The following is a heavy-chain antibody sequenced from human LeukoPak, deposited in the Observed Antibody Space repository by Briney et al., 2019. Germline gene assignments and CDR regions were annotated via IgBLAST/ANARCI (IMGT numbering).Heavy chain of an antibody. CDR1: GFTFSSYA. J-gene: IGHJ4*02. V-gene: IGHV3-30-3*01. CDR2: ISYDGSNK. CDR3: AKAYGSGSYSPYYFDY. Sequence: GGSLRLSCAASGFTFSSYAMHWVRQAPGKGPEWVAVISYDGSNKYYADSVKGRFTISRDNSKNTLYLQMNSLRAEDTALYYCAKAYGSGSYSPYYFDYWGQGTLVTVSS. D-gene: IGHD3-10*01.